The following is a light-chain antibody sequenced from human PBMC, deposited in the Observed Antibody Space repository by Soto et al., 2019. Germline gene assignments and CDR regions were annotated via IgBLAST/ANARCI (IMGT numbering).Light chain of an antibody. V-gene: IGKV3-15*01. J-gene: IGKJ5*01. CDR3: QQYMNWPT. CDR1: QRLFNGY. Sequence: EILFTQSPGTLSLFPGDRGTLSCRASQRLFNGYLAWFQQKPGKAPRPLIYDTSTRATGIPARLSVSGSGTEFSLSIRSLQSEDFAVYYCQQYMNWPTFGQGTRLEIK. CDR2: DTS.